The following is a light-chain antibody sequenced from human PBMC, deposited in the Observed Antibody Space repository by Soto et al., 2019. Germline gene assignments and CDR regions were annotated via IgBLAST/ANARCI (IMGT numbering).Light chain of an antibody. V-gene: IGLV2-8*01. Sequence: QSALTQPPSASGSPGQSVTISCTGTSSDVGAYNYLSWYQQHPGKAPKLMIYEVSKRPSGVPDRFSGSKSVNTASLTVSGLQAEDEADYYCSSYADSNNYVFGTGTKLTVL. CDR3: SSYADSNNYV. CDR2: EVS. J-gene: IGLJ1*01. CDR1: SSDVGAYNY.